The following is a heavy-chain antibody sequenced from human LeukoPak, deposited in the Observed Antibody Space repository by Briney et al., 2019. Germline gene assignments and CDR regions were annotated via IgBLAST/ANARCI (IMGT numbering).Heavy chain of an antibody. CDR2: ISSSSSYI. CDR1: GFTFSSYS. J-gene: IGHJ4*02. CDR3: VRDPGDTAEGVFDY. D-gene: IGHD5-18*01. V-gene: IGHV3-21*01. Sequence: GGSLRLSCAASGFTFSSYSMNWVRQAPGKGLEWVSSISSSSSYIYYADSVKGRFTISRDNAKNSLYLQMNSLRAEDTAVYYCVRDPGDTAEGVFDYWGQGTLVTVSS.